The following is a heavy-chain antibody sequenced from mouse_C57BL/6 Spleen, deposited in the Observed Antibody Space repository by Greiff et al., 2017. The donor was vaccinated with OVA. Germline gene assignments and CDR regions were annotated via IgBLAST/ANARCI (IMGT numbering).Heavy chain of an antibody. J-gene: IGHJ3*01. Sequence: QVQLQQPGAELVKPGASVKLSCKASGYTFTSYWMHWVQQRPGQGLEWIGMIHPNSGSTNYNEKFKSKATLTVDKSSSTAYMQLSSLTSEDSAVYYCARSVSYSNYEAYWGQGTLVTVSA. D-gene: IGHD2-5*01. CDR2: IHPNSGST. CDR3: ARSVSYSNYEAY. V-gene: IGHV1-64*01. CDR1: GYTFTSYW.